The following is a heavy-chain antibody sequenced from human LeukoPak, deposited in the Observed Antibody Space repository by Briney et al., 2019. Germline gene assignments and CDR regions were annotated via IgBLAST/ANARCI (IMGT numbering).Heavy chain of an antibody. CDR3: ARDLAYSGGDFDY. J-gene: IGHJ4*02. V-gene: IGHV1-69*13. Sequence: SVKVSCKASGGTFSSYAISWVRQAPGQGLEWMGGIIPIFGTANYAQKFQGRVTITADESTSTAYMELSSLRSEDTAVYYCARDLAYSGGDFDYWGQGTLVTVSS. CDR2: IIPIFGTA. D-gene: IGHD1-26*01. CDR1: GGTFSSYA.